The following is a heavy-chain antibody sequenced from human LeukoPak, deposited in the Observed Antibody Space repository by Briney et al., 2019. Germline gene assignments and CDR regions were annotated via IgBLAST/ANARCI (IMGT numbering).Heavy chain of an antibody. Sequence: SETLSLTCSVSGYSISNDYYWGWIRQSPEKGLEWLGSIPHSGSTYYNPSLRSRVTISRDMPKNQFSLDLNSVTAADTAVYYCAGISTGSCFRHWGQGTLVTVSS. CDR2: IPHSGST. J-gene: IGHJ1*01. V-gene: IGHV4-38-2*02. CDR3: AGISTGSCFRH. CDR1: GYSISNDYY. D-gene: IGHD4-17*01.